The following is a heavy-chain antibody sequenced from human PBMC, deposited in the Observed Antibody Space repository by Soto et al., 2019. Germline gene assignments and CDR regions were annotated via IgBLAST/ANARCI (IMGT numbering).Heavy chain of an antibody. J-gene: IGHJ3*02. D-gene: IGHD1-26*01. CDR3: ARLCSGSYLCAFDI. CDR1: GXTFSSYW. V-gene: IGHV3-7*01. CDR2: IKQDGSEK. Sequence: LRLSCAASGXTFSSYWMSWVRQAPGKGLEWVANIKQDGSEKYYVDSVKGRFTISRDNAKNSLYLQMNSLRAEDTAVYYCARLCSGSYLCAFDIWGQGTMVTVSS.